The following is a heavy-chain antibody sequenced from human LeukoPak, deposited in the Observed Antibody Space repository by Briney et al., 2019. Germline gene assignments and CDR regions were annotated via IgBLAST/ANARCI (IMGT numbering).Heavy chain of an antibody. D-gene: IGHD5/OR15-5a*01. CDR1: GFTVSSNY. CDR3: AKSTPAGFYYGLDV. V-gene: IGHV3-66*01. J-gene: IGHJ6*02. Sequence: GGSLRLSYAASGFTVSSNYMSWVRQAPGKGLEWVSVLYGDGTTYYADSVKGRFTISRDNSKNTLYLQMNSLRAEDTAVYYCAKSTPAGFYYGLDVWGQGTTVTVSS. CDR2: LYGDGTT.